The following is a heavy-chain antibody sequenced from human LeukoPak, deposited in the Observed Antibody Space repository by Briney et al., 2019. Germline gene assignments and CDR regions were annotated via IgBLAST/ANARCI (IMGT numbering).Heavy chain of an antibody. V-gene: IGHV4-61*01. D-gene: IGHD5-24*01. Sequence: SETLSLTCTVSGGSVSSGSYYWSWIRQPPGKGLEWIGYTSYSGNTNYNPSLKSRVTISVDTSKNQFSLKLSSVTAADTAVYYCARSRDGYNYVIPYWGQGTLVTVSS. CDR1: GGSVSSGSYY. J-gene: IGHJ4*02. CDR3: ARSRDGYNYVIPY. CDR2: TSYSGNT.